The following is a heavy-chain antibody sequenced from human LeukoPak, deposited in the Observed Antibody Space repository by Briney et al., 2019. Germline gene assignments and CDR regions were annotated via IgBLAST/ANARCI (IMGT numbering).Heavy chain of an antibody. J-gene: IGHJ6*03. CDR3: ARDNVVVAGRGYYMDV. Sequence: TGGSLRLSCAASGFTFSSYWMHWVRQAPGKGLVWVSRINSDGSSTSYADSVKGRFTISRDNAKNTLYLQMNSLRDEDTALYYCARDNVVVAGRGYYMDVWGKGTTVTVSS. CDR2: INSDGSST. V-gene: IGHV3-74*01. CDR1: GFTFSSYW. D-gene: IGHD6-19*01.